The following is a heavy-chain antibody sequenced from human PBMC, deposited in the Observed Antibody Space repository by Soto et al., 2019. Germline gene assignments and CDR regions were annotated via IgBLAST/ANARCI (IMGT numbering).Heavy chain of an antibody. J-gene: IGHJ4*02. CDR2: FDPEDGET. CDR1: GYTLTELS. Sequence: ASVKVSCKVSGYTLTELSMHWVRQAPGKGLEWMGGFDPEDGETIYAQKFQGRVTMTEDTSTDPAYMELSSLRSEDTAVYYCATDRMGPDYYDSSGYPGFDYWGQGTLVTVSS. V-gene: IGHV1-24*01. CDR3: ATDRMGPDYYDSSGYPGFDY. D-gene: IGHD3-22*01.